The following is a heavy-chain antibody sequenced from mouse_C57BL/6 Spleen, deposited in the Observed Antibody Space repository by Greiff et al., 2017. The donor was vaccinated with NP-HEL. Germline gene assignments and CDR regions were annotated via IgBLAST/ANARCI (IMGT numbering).Heavy chain of an antibody. CDR1: GYTFTSYW. D-gene: IGHD2-5*01. CDR3: ARRGDSTPFAY. J-gene: IGHJ3*01. CDR2: IDPSDSYT. V-gene: IGHV1-69*01. Sequence: QVQLKQPGAELVMPGASVKLSCKASGYTFTSYWMHWVKQRPGQGLEWIGEIDPSDSYTNYNQKFKGKSTLTVDKSSSTAYMQLSSLTSEDSAVYYCARRGDSTPFAYWGQGTLVTVSA.